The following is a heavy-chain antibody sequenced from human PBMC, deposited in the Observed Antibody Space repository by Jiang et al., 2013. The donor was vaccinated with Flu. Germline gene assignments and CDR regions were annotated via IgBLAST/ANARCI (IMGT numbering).Heavy chain of an antibody. D-gene: IGHD3-3*01. J-gene: IGHJ5*02. CDR3: ARDQEYDFWSGYGYNWFDP. V-gene: IGHV3-30-3*01. Sequence: VQLLESGGGVVQPGRSLRLSCAASGFTFSSYAMHWVRQAPGKGLEWVAVISYDGSNKYYADSVKGRFTISRDNSKNTLYLQMNSLRAEDTAVYYCARDQEYDFWSGYGYNWFDPWGQGTLVTVSS. CDR1: GFTFSSYA. CDR2: ISYDGSNK.